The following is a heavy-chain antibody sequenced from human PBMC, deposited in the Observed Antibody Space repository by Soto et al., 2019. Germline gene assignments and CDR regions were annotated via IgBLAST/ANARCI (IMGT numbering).Heavy chain of an antibody. CDR3: AIPQDRGGRTTFIY. CDR2: INWKSDI. Sequence: GGSLRLSCAVSGFTFDDNAMHWVRQAPEKGLEWVSGINWKSDIGYADSVKGRFTISRDNAENSLYLQMNSLRAEDTALYYCAIPQDRGGRTTFIYWGQGTQVTVSS. J-gene: IGHJ4*02. V-gene: IGHV3-9*01. CDR1: GFTFDDNA. D-gene: IGHD3-16*01.